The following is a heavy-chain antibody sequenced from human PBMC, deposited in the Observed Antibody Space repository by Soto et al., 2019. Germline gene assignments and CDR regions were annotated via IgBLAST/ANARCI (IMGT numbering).Heavy chain of an antibody. CDR3: ARQGASGHVDY. CDR1: GFTFSTYF. CDR2: IGTSGSPT. D-gene: IGHD5-12*01. J-gene: IGHJ4*02. V-gene: IGHV3-48*01. Sequence: EVQLVESGGGLVQPGGSLTISCTASGFTFSTYFMNWVRQAPGKGLEWVSFIGTSGSPTYYPDSVRGRFTISRDDAKNSLFPQMSRLRGEDTAVYYCARQGASGHVDYWGQGVLVTVSS.